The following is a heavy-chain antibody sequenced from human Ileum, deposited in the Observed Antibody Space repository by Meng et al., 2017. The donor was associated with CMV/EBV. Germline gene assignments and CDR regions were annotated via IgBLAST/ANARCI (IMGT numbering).Heavy chain of an antibody. CDR3: ATEESVGIAVTGTFDY. CDR1: GDTISSNF. Sequence: QVTVEESGSGLVKPSENLSITWTVSGDTISSNFWSWIRQPAGKGREWIGRIYSSGSTFYNPYLNSLVTMSVDTSTNQFSLSLASVTPADTSISFCATEESVGIAVTGTFDYWGQGILVTVSS. J-gene: IGHJ4*02. V-gene: IGHV4-4*07. D-gene: IGHD6-19*01. CDR2: IYSSGST.